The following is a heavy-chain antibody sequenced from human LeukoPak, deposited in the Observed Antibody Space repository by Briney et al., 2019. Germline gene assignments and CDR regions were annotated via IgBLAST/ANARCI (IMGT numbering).Heavy chain of an antibody. V-gene: IGHV3-7*01. CDR1: GFTFSSSW. CDR2: IKQDGTEK. J-gene: IGHJ4*02. CDR3: ARDMYGGTDY. Sequence: PGGSLRLSCAASGFTFSSSWMSWARQALGKGLEWAANIKQDGTEKYYVDSVNGRFTISRDNAKNSLYLQMNSLRAEDTAVYYCARDMYGGTDYWGQGTLVTVSS. D-gene: IGHD2-8*01.